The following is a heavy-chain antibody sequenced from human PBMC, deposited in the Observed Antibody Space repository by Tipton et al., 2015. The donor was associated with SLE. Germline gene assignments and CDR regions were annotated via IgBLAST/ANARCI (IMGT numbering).Heavy chain of an antibody. Sequence: TLSLTCAVYGGSFSGYYWSWIRQPPGKGLEWIGEINHSGSTNYNPSPKSRVTISVDTSKNQFSLKLSSVTAEDTAVYYCARAGGCSSTSCYIGWFDPWGQGTLVTVSS. D-gene: IGHD2-2*02. CDR3: ARAGGCSSTSCYIGWFDP. CDR1: GGSFSGYY. V-gene: IGHV4-34*01. J-gene: IGHJ5*02. CDR2: INHSGST.